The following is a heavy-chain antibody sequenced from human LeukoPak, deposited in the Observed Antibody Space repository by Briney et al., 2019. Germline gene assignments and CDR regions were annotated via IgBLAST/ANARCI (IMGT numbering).Heavy chain of an antibody. CDR1: GYTFTSYN. CDR2: VNPNSGDT. V-gene: IGHV1-8*01. Sequence: ASVKVSCKASGYTFTSYNVNWVRQATGQGLGLVGWVNPNSGDTVYAQKFRGRVTMTRDTSISTAYMELSSLRSEDTAVYYCARAVGAPRHFDYWGQGTLVTVSS. J-gene: IGHJ4*02. CDR3: ARAVGAPRHFDY. D-gene: IGHD1-26*01.